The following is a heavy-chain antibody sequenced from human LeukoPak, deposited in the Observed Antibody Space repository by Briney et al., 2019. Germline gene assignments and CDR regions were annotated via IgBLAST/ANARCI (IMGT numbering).Heavy chain of an antibody. V-gene: IGHV3-23*01. J-gene: IGHJ3*02. CDR1: GFTFSSYA. Sequence: GGSLRLSCAVSGFTFSSYAMIWVRQAPGKGLKWLSTISGSGITYYADSVKGRFTISRDNSKNTLYLQMHSLRAEDTAAYYCAKVGQVGGAFDIWGQGTMVTVSS. D-gene: IGHD2-2*01. CDR3: AKVGQVGGAFDI. CDR2: ISGSGIT.